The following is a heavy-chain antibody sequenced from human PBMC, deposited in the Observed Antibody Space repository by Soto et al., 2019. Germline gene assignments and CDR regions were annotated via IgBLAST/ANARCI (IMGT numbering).Heavy chain of an antibody. J-gene: IGHJ5*02. CDR3: ARVAITMIVVVITPENWFDP. CDR1: GYTFTHYY. Sequence: AAVKVSCKASGYTFTHYYIHWVRQAPGQGLEWMGMINPSGGSTSYAQKLQGRVTMTTDTSTSTAYMELRSLRSDDTAVYYCARVAITMIVVVITPENWFDPWGQGTLVTVSS. D-gene: IGHD3-22*01. V-gene: IGHV1-46*01. CDR2: INPSGGST.